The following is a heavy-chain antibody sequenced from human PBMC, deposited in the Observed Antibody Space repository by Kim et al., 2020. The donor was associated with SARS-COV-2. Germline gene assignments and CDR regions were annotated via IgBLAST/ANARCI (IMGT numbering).Heavy chain of an antibody. V-gene: IGHV3-23*05. CDR2: SSNSGEIK. Sequence: GGSLRLSCVDSGFNFRTYAMSWVRQAPGGGLECVSTSSNSGEIKYADSGKGRFTISRDDSTYNLYLQMSSLRVDDTAIYYCAREPFGSGNDYWGQGTPVT. CDR1: GFNFRTYA. J-gene: IGHJ4*02. D-gene: IGHD3-10*01. CDR3: AREPFGSGNDY.